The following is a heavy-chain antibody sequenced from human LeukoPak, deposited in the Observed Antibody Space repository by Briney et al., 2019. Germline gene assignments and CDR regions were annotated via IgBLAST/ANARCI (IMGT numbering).Heavy chain of an antibody. CDR1: GFTFSTFA. V-gene: IGHV3-11*06. CDR3: ARDTTHSSSSRDFDY. J-gene: IGHJ4*02. D-gene: IGHD6-6*01. Sequence: GGSLRLSCAASGFTFSTFAMGWLRQAPGKGLESVSYISGDSSNTNYADSVKGRFAISRDNAKNTLYLHMDALRAEDTGVYYCARDTTHSSSSRDFDYWGQGTLVTVSS. CDR2: ISGDSSNT.